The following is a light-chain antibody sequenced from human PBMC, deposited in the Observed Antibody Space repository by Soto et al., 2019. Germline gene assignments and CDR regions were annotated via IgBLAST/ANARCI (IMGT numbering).Light chain of an antibody. J-gene: IGLJ3*02. Sequence: QSVLTQPPSVSAAPGQTVTLSCSGSTSNIQKNSVSWYQHLPGTAPKPLIYDDNKRYSGIPDRFSGSKSGTSATLHITGLQSGDEADYYGGAWDSGLDVGVFGGGTKLTVL. CDR3: GAWDSGLDVGV. V-gene: IGLV1-51*01. CDR2: DDN. CDR1: TSNIQKNS.